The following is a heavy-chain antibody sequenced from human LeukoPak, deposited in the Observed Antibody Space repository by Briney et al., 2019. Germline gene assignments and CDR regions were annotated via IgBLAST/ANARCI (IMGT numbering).Heavy chain of an antibody. D-gene: IGHD4/OR15-4a*01. CDR1: GYMFTTYY. CDR3: ARVRRLMQTFDV. CDR2: INPNTGDT. J-gene: IGHJ3*01. V-gene: IGHV1-2*02. Sequence: ASVKVSRKASGYMFTTYYIHWVRQAPGQGPEWMGWINPNTGDTNYAPKFRGRVSMTRDESVSTAYMELSGLTSDDTAVFYCARVRRLMQTFDVWGQGTMVTVSS.